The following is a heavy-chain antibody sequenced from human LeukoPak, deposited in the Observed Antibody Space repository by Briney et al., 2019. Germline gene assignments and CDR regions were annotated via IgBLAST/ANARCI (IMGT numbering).Heavy chain of an antibody. CDR1: GFTFSSYA. J-gene: IGHJ5*02. CDR2: ISGSGGST. V-gene: IGHV3-23*01. D-gene: IGHD3-3*01. CDR3: AKDFWGGYNPTGLNWFDP. Sequence: PGGSLRLSCAASGFTFSSYAMSWVRQAPGKGLEWVSAISGSGGSTYYADSVKGRFTISRDNSKNTLYLQMNSLRAEDTAVYYCAKDFWGGYNPTGLNWFDPWGQGTLVTVSS.